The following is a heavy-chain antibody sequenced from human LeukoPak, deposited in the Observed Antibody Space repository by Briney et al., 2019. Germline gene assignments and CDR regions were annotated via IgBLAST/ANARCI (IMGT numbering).Heavy chain of an antibody. J-gene: IGHJ4*02. Sequence: SVKVSCKASGGTFSSYAISWVRQAPGQGLEWMGGIIPIFGTANYAQKFQGSVTITANESTSTAYMELSSLRSEDTAVYYCARDRGYCSGGSCRSFDYWGQGTLVTVSS. CDR3: ARDRGYCSGGSCRSFDY. V-gene: IGHV1-69*13. D-gene: IGHD2-15*01. CDR2: IIPIFGTA. CDR1: GGTFSSYA.